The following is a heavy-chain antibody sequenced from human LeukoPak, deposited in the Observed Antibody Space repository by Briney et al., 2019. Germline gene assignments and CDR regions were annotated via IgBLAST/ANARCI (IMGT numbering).Heavy chain of an antibody. J-gene: IGHJ3*02. CDR2: INHSGST. CDR1: GGSFSGYY. V-gene: IGHV4-34*01. D-gene: IGHD3-9*01. Sequence: SETLSLTCAVYGGSFSGYYWSWIRQPPGKGLEWIGEINHSGSTNYNPFLKSRVTISVDTSKNQFSLKLSSVTAADTAVYYCARVGTVLRYFVRASAFDIWGQGTMVTVSS. CDR3: ARVGTVLRYFVRASAFDI.